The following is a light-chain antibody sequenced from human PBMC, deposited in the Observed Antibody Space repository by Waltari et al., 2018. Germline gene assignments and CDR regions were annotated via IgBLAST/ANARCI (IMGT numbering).Light chain of an antibody. CDR3: SSFTSGSSFYV. Sequence: QSALTQPASVSGSPGQSITIPCTGTSSDVGAYVFVYWYQQHPGKAPKLMIYNVNYRPSGVSNRFSGSKSGDAASLTISGLQAEDEADYYCSSFTSGSSFYVFGTGTKVTVL. CDR2: NVN. CDR1: SSDVGAYVF. V-gene: IGLV2-14*03. J-gene: IGLJ1*01.